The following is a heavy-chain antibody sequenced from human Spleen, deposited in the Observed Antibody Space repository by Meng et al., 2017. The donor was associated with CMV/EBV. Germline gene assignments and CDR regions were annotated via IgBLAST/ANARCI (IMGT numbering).Heavy chain of an antibody. CDR1: GGSFSGYY. CDR3: ARESTGRGAFDI. J-gene: IGHJ3*02. V-gene: IGHV4-34*01. CDR2: INHSGST. Sequence: GSLRLSCAVYGGSFSGYYWSWIRQPPGKGLEWIGEINHSGSTNYNPSLKSRVTISVDTSKNQFSLKLSSVTAADTAVYYCARESTGRGAFDIWGQGTMVTVSS.